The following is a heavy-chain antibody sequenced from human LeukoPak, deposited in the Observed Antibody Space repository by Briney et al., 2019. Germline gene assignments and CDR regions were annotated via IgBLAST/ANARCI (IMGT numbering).Heavy chain of an antibody. D-gene: IGHD2-15*01. CDR3: ARDGGYCSGGSCY. CDR2: IYSGGST. J-gene: IGHJ4*02. CDR1: GFTVSSNY. V-gene: IGHV3-66*02. Sequence: PGGSLRLSCAASGFTVSSNYMSWVRQAPGKGLEWVSVIYSGGSTYYADSVKGRFTISRDNSKNTLYLQMNSLRAEDTAVYYCARDGGYCSGGSCYWGQGTLVTVSS.